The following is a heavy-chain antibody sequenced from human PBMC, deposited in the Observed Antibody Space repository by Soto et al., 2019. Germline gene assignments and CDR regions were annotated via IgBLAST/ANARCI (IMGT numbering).Heavy chain of an antibody. J-gene: IGHJ4*02. CDR3: AKDAAPPYYYDSSGLDY. D-gene: IGHD3-22*01. CDR2: ISYDGSNK. V-gene: IGHV3-30*18. CDR1: GFTFSSYG. Sequence: GGSLRLSCAASGFTFSSYGMHWVRQAPGKGLEWVAVISYDGSNKYYADSVKGRFTISRDNSKNTLYLQMNSLRAEDTAVCYCAKDAAPPYYYDSSGLDYWGQGTLVTVSS.